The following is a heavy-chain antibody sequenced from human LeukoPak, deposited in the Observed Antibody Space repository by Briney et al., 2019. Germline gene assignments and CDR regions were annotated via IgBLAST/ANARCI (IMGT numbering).Heavy chain of an antibody. J-gene: IGHJ4*02. D-gene: IGHD1-26*01. CDR1: GGTFSSYA. V-gene: IGHV1-69*05. Sequence: GASVKVSCKASGGTFSSYAISWVRQAPGQGLEWMGGIIPMFGTANYAQKFQGRVTITTDESTSTAYMELSSLRSEDTAVYYCATQVGVGATIYYFDYWGQGTLVTASS. CDR2: IIPMFGTA. CDR3: ATQVGVGATIYYFDY.